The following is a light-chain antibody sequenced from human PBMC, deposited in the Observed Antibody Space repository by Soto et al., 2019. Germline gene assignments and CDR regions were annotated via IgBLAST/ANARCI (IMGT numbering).Light chain of an antibody. V-gene: IGKV3-11*01. CDR1: QSVGSF. J-gene: IGKJ1*01. CDR2: DAS. Sequence: EIVLTQSPATLSLSPGERATLSCRASQSVGSFLAWYQQKPGQAPRLLIYDASNRATGIPARFSGSGSGTDFTLTISSLEPDDFAVYYCQLRNNWSWTFGQGTKVEI. CDR3: QLRNNWSWT.